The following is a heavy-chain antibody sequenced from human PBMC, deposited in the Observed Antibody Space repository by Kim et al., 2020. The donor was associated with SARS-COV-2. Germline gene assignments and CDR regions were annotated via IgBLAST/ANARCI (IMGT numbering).Heavy chain of an antibody. CDR3: ARGGGDSYYYGMDV. D-gene: IGHD6-6*01. Sequence: AQSQLARFTVARDNAKNSLYLQRSSLRAEDTAVYYCARGGGDSYYYGMDVWGRGTTVTVSS. V-gene: IGHV3-11*05. J-gene: IGHJ6*02.